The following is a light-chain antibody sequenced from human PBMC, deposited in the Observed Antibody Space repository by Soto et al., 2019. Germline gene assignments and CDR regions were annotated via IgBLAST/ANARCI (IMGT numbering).Light chain of an antibody. J-gene: IGKJ4*01. CDR3: QQSYSTLHT. CDR2: AAS. V-gene: IGKV1-39*01. Sequence: DIQMTQSPSSLSASVGDRVTITCRASQSISSYLNWYQQKPGKAPKLLIYAASSLQSGVPSRFSDIGSGTDFTLTISSLQPEDFATYYCQQSYSTLHTFGGGTKVEIK. CDR1: QSISSY.